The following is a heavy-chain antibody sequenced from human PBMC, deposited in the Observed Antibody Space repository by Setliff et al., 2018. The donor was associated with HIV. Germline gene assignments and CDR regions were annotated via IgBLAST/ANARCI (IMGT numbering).Heavy chain of an antibody. J-gene: IGHJ4*02. CDR3: ARKGSGSSFDFEY. Sequence: ASVKVSCKASGYTFISYAIHWVRQAPGQSLEWMGWITGGSGNTKYSEKFQGRVTLTRDTSESTAYMELSSLRSEDTAVYYCARKGSGSSFDFEYWGQGTLVTVSS. CDR2: ITGGSGNT. D-gene: IGHD3-10*01. CDR1: GYTFISYA. V-gene: IGHV1-3*01.